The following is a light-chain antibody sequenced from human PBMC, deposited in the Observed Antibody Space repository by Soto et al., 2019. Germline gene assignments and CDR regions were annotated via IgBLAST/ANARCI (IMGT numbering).Light chain of an antibody. CDR3: SSYTSITTYV. CDR2: DVS. J-gene: IGLJ1*01. V-gene: IGLV2-14*01. Sequence: QSALTHPASVSGSPGQSITISCTGTSSDVGGYNYVSWYQQHPGKAPKLMIYDVSNRPSGVSNRFSGSKSGNTASLTISGLQAEDEADYYCSSYTSITTYVFGTGTKVTVL. CDR1: SSDVGGYNY.